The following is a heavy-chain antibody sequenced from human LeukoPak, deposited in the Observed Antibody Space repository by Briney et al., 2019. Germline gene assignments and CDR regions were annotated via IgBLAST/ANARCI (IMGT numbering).Heavy chain of an antibody. CDR1: GFTFSSYG. D-gene: IGHD3-22*01. CDR2: ISYDGSNK. CDR3: AKVGSSTMIVVVIPFDY. Sequence: PGRSLRLSCAASGFTFSSYGMHWVRQAPGKGLEWVAVISYDGSNKYYADSVKGRFTISRDNSKNTLYLQMNSLRAEDTAVYYCAKVGSSTMIVVVIPFDYWGQGTLVTVSS. J-gene: IGHJ4*02. V-gene: IGHV3-30*18.